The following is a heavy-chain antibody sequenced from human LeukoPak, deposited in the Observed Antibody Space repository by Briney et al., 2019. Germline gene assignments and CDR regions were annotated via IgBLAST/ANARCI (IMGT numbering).Heavy chain of an antibody. CDR2: ISSSGSTI. CDR3: ARDSMVVPPLC. D-gene: IGHD2-2*01. CDR1: GFTFSSYS. Sequence: GGSLRLSCAASGFTFSSYSMNWVRQAPGRGLEWVSYISSSGSTIYYADSVKGRFTISRDNAKNSLYLQMNSLRAEDTAVYYCARDSMVVPPLCWGQGTLVTVSS. J-gene: IGHJ4*02. V-gene: IGHV3-48*04.